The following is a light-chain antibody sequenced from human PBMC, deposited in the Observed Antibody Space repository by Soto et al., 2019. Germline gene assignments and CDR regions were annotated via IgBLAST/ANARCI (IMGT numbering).Light chain of an antibody. J-gene: IGLJ3*02. V-gene: IGLV1-40*01. CDR3: QSYDSSLRGPWV. Sequence: QAVVTQPASVSGAPGQRVTISCAGTRSNIGSCYDVHWYQKLPGKAPKLLMFGNRHRPSGVTDRFSGSKSGTAASLAITVLQAQDEADDHCQSYDSSLRGPWVFVGGTKVTVL. CDR1: RSNIGSCYD. CDR2: GNR.